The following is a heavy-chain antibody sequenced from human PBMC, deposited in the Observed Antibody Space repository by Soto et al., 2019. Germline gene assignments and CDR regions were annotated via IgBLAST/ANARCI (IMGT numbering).Heavy chain of an antibody. CDR1: GFTFSSYA. D-gene: IGHD3-22*01. V-gene: IGHV3-23*01. CDR2: ISGSGGST. Sequence: GGSLRLSCAASGFTFSSYAMSWVRQAPGKGLEWVSVISGSGGSTYYADSVEGRFTISRDNSKNTLYLQMNSLRAEDTAVYYCAKASTSTLNYYDSSGYYYRAFDIWGQGTTVTVSS. CDR3: AKASTSTLNYYDSSGYYYRAFDI. J-gene: IGHJ3*02.